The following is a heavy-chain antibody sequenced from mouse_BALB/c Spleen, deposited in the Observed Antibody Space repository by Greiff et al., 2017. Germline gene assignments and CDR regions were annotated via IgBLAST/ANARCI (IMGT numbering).Heavy chain of an antibody. CDR2: IDPANGNT. J-gene: IGHJ4*01. Sequence: EVKLQESGAELVKPGASVKLSCTASGFNIKDTYMHWVKQRPEQGLEWIGRIDPANGNTKYDPKFQGKATITADTSSNTAYLQLSSLTSEDTAVYYCARLDYDPYYAMDYWGQGTSVTVSS. CDR1: GFNIKDTY. CDR3: ARLDYDPYYAMDY. D-gene: IGHD2-4*01. V-gene: IGHV14-3*02.